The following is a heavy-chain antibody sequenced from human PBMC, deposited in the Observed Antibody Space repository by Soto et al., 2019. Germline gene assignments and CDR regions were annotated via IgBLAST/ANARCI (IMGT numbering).Heavy chain of an antibody. CDR3: ASQSSYRIDY. J-gene: IGHJ4*02. CDR1: GGFISSGLW. V-gene: IGHV4-4*02. CDR2: IYHGGTT. Sequence: QVQLQESGPGLVMPSGTLSLTCAVSGGFISSGLWWSWVRQSPGKGLEWLGEIYHGGTTNYNPSLRSRVTISIDNSKNQFSVKVSSVTAADTALNYCASQSSYRIDYWGQGILVSVSS. D-gene: IGHD2-2*01.